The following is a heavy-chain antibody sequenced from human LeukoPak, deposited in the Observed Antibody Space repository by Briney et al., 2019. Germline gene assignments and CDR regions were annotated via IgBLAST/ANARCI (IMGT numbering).Heavy chain of an antibody. D-gene: IGHD3-22*01. J-gene: IGHJ4*02. V-gene: IGHV3-21*01. Sequence: GGSLRLSCAASGFTFSSYSMNWVLQAAGKGLEWVSSISSSSSYIYYADSVKGRFTISRDNAKNSLYLQMNSLRAEDTAVYYCARSPYHYDSSGSYDYWGQGTLVTVSS. CDR2: ISSSSSYI. CDR1: GFTFSSYS. CDR3: ARSPYHYDSSGSYDY.